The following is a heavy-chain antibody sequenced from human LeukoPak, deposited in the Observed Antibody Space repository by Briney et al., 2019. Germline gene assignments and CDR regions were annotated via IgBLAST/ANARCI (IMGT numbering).Heavy chain of an antibody. D-gene: IGHD6-13*01. CDR2: IYYSGST. V-gene: IGHV4-30-4*01. CDR1: GGSISSGDYH. Sequence: SETLSLTCTVSGGSISSGDYHWSWIRQPPGKGLEWIGYIYYSGSTYYNPSLKSRVTISVDTSKNQFSLKLSSVTAADTAVYYCARDLGSSSWYYFDYWGQGTLVTVSS. J-gene: IGHJ4*02. CDR3: ARDLGSSSWYYFDY.